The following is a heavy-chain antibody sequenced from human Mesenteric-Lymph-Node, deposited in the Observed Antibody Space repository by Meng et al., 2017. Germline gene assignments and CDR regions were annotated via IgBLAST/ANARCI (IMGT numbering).Heavy chain of an antibody. J-gene: IGHJ4*02. D-gene: IGHD2-21*01. V-gene: IGHV5-51*01. CDR2: IYPGDSET. CDR1: GYSFTSYW. CDR3: GRVDNSDYSENIDCYRHFDS. Sequence: GGSLRLSCKGSGYSFTSYWIGWVRQMPGKGLEWMGIIYPGDSETRYSPSFQGQVTISADKSISTAYLQWSSLKASDTAMYYCGRVDNSDYSENIDCYRHFDSWGQGTLVTVSS.